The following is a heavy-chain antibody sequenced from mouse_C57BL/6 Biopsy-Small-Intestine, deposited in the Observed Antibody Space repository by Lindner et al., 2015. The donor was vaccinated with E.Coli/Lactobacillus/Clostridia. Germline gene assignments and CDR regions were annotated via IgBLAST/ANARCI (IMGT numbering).Heavy chain of an antibody. CDR2: IRSKSSNYAT. V-gene: IGHV10-3*01. J-gene: IGHJ1*03. CDR1: GFTFNTYA. CDR3: VRETTVDWYFDV. Sequence: EVQLQESGGGLVQPKGSLKLSCAASGFTFNTYAMHWVRQAPGKGLEWVARIRSKSSNYATYYADSVKDGFTISRDDSQSMLYLQMNNLKTEDTAMYYCVRETTVDWYFDVWGTGTTVTVSS. D-gene: IGHD1-1*01.